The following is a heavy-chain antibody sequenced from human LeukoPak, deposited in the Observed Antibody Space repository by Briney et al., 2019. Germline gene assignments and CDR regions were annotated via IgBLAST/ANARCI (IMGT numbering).Heavy chain of an antibody. Sequence: GGSLRLSCAASGFTFSSYAMSWVRQAPGKGLEWVSAISGSGGSTYYADSVKGRFTISRDNSKNTLCLQMNSLRAEDTAVYYCASTRDKKVKGYCSGGSCYNPYWGQGTLVTVSS. V-gene: IGHV3-23*01. J-gene: IGHJ4*02. CDR3: ASTRDKKVKGYCSGGSCYNPY. CDR2: ISGSGGST. D-gene: IGHD2-15*01. CDR1: GFTFSSYA.